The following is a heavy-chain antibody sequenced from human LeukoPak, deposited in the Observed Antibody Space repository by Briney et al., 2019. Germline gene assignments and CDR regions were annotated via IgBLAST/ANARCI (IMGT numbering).Heavy chain of an antibody. J-gene: IGHJ3*02. V-gene: IGHV3-21*01. CDR1: GFTFSNYG. CDR2: ISSSSSYI. Sequence: PGGSLRLSCAASGFTFSNYGMNWVRQAPGKGLEWVSSISSSSSYIYYADSVKGRFTISRDNAKNSLYLQMNSLRAEDTAVYYCARMGIAVADAFDIWGQGTMVTVSS. CDR3: ARMGIAVADAFDI. D-gene: IGHD6-19*01.